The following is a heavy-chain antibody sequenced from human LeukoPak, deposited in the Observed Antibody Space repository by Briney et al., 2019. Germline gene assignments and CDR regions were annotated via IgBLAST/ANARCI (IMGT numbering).Heavy chain of an antibody. D-gene: IGHD3-22*01. CDR1: GYTFTSYG. CDR3: ARQEDSSGYYHYY. V-gene: IGHV1-18*01. Sequence: ASVNVSCKASGYTFTSYGISWVRQAPGQGLEWMGWISAYNGNTNYAQKLQGRVTMTTDTSTSTAYMELSSLRSEDTAVYFCARQEDSSGYYHYYWGQGTLVTVSS. J-gene: IGHJ4*02. CDR2: ISAYNGNT.